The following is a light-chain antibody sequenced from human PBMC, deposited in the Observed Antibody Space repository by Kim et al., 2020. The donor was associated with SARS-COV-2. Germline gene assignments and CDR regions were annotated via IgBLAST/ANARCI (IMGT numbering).Light chain of an antibody. CDR1: TGTLTSGHF. J-gene: IGLJ2*01. CDR3: LLSYGDTRKI. Sequence: GTITLTAGPNTGTLTSGHFPYWFQQKPRQAPSALIYNTDYKYSWTPARFSGSLLGGKAALTLSDAQAEDESDYYCLLSYGDTRKIFGGGTQLTVL. V-gene: IGLV7-46*01. CDR2: NTD.